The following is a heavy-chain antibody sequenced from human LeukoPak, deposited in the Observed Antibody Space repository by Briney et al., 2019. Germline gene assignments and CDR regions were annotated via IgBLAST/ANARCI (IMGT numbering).Heavy chain of an antibody. CDR2: IKQDGGEK. J-gene: IGHJ4*02. CDR1: GFTFIDYW. CDR3: AKDSGRYRFEY. Sequence: PGGSLRLSCTASGFTFIDYWIYWIRQAPGKGLERVATIKQDGGEKYYGDSVKGRFAISRDNAKNSLYLQMNSLRAEDTAMYYCAKDSGRYRFEYWGQGILVTVSS. D-gene: IGHD6-25*01. V-gene: IGHV3-7*03.